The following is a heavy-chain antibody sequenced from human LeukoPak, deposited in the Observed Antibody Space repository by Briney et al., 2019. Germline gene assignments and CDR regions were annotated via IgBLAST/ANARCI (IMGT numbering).Heavy chain of an antibody. J-gene: IGHJ4*02. CDR2: IKQEGSEK. CDR1: GFTFSSYW. V-gene: IGHV3-7*01. CDR3: AREGSGSYLQYYFDY. D-gene: IGHD1-26*01. Sequence: GGSLRLSCAASGFTFSSYWMSWVRQAPGKGLEWVANIKQEGSEKYYVDSVKGRFTISRDNAKNSLYLQMNSLRAEDTAVYYCAREGSGSYLQYYFDYWGQGTLVTVSS.